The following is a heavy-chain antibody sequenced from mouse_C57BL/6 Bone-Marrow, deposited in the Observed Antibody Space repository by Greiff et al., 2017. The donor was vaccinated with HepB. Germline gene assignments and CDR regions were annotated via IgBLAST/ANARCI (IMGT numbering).Heavy chain of an antibody. D-gene: IGHD1-1*01. V-gene: IGHV3-3*01. J-gene: IGHJ2*02. CDR2: TFYSGIT. CDR1: GFSINSDCY. CDR3: ARAPPYYGSSGYYFDY. Sequence: EVMLVESGPSLVRPSQTLSLTCTVTGFSINSDCYWIWIRQFPGNKLEYIGYTFYSGITYYNPSLASRTYITRDTSKNQFSLKLSSVTTEDTATYYCARAPPYYGSSGYYFDYWGQGTSLTVSS.